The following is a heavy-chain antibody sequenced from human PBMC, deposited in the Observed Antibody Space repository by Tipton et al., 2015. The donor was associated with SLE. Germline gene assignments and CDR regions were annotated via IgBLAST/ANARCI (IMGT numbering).Heavy chain of an antibody. D-gene: IGHD3-16*01. J-gene: IGHJ4*02. CDR2: IYYTGSS. CDR3: ARSMLTTKRVFDY. CDR1: GGSMHDYY. V-gene: IGHV4-59*01. Sequence: LRLSCTASGGSMHDYYWSWIRQPPGKGLEWIGYIYYTGSSNHNPSLKGRVTMSVDTSKNQFSLSVNSVTAADTAVYYCARSMLTTKRVFDYWGQGTLVTVSS.